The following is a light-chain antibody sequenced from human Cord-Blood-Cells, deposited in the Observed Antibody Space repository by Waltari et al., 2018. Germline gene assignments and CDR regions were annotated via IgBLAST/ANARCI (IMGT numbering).Light chain of an antibody. J-gene: IGLJ1*01. V-gene: IGLV2-11*01. CDR1: SSDVGGSTY. CDR2: DVS. Sequence: QSALTQPRSVSGSPGQSVPIPCTGTSSDVGGSTYVSWYQQHPGKAPKLMIYDVSKRPSGVPDRFSGSKSGNTASLTISGLQAEDEADYYCCSYAGSYTYVFGTGTKVTVL. CDR3: CSYAGSYTYV.